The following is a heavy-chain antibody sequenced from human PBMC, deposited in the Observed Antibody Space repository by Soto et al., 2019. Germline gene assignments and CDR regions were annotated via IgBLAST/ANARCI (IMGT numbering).Heavy chain of an antibody. CDR2: ISGSGGST. D-gene: IGHD1-20*01. CDR1: GLTFSSYA. Sequence: HPGGSLRLSCAASGLTFSSYAMSWVRQAPGKGLEWASTISGSGGSTYYADSVKGRFTISRDNLKNTLYLQMNSQRVEDTAVYYCAKAVRGYNWNPQFDPWGQGTLVTVSS. V-gene: IGHV3-23*01. CDR3: AKAVRGYNWNPQFDP. J-gene: IGHJ5*02.